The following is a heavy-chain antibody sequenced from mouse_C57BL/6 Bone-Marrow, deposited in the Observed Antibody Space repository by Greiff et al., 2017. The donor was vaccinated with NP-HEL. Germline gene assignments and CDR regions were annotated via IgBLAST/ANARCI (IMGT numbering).Heavy chain of an antibody. D-gene: IGHD1-1*01. V-gene: IGHV1-20*01. CDR3: ARVQSGSSPFAY. J-gene: IGHJ3*01. Sequence: VQLQQSGPELVKPGDSVKISCKASGYSFTGYFMNWVMQSHGKSLEWIGRINPYNGDTFYNQKFKGKATLTVDKSSSTAHMELRSLTSEDSAVYYCARVQSGSSPFAYWGQGTLVTVSA. CDR1: GYSFTGYF. CDR2: INPYNGDT.